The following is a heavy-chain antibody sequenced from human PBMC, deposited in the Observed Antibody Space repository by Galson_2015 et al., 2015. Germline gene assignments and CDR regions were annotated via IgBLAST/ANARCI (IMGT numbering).Heavy chain of an antibody. D-gene: IGHD1-26*01. CDR1: GYTFSSYD. CDR3: ARDSGTDSAAFDY. CDR2: INPGNGNT. Sequence: SVKVSCKASGYTFSSYDLHWARQAPGQRPEWMGWINPGNGNTKYSQKFQGRVTMTRDTSAKSTYMEVNNLRSEDTAVYFCARDSGTDSAAFDYWGLGTLVTASS. V-gene: IGHV1-3*01. J-gene: IGHJ4*02.